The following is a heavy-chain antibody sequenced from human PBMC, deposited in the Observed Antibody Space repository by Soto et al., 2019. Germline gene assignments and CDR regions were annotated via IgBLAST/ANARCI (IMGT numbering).Heavy chain of an antibody. CDR2: AAYSGGT. D-gene: IGHD2-15*01. Sequence: XETLSLTCTVSGGSIANNNYFWGWVRQPPGKGLEWIGSAAYSGGTYKNPSLKSRVTVSVDTSKNQFSLKLTSVTAADTAVYYCAKVVVGATSHSDFDYWGQGTLVTVSS. J-gene: IGHJ4*02. CDR3: AKVVVGATSHSDFDY. CDR1: GGSIANNNYF. V-gene: IGHV4-39*01.